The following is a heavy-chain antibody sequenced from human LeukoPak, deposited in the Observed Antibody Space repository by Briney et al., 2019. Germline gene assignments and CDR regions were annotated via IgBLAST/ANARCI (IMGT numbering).Heavy chain of an antibody. CDR2: IKSQTDGGTP. D-gene: IGHD2-2*01. CDR1: GFPFSNAP. J-gene: IGHJ4*02. Sequence: VGCPRPSRAASGFPFSNAPISWVRPAPGDGPEWVGRIKSQTDGGTPDYAAPVKGRFTISRDDSKNTLYLQMNSLKTEDTAVYYCTTDLRGYYCSSTSCYWSRGYWGQGTLVTVSS. CDR3: TTDLRGYYCSSTSCYWSRGY. V-gene: IGHV3-15*01.